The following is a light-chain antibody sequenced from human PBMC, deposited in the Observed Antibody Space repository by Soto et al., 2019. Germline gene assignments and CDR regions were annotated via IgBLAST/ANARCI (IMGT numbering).Light chain of an antibody. CDR1: SGHSSYA. Sequence: QSVLTQSPSASASLGASVKLTCTLSSGHSSYAIAWHQQQPEKGPRYLMKLNSDGSHSKGDGIPDRFSGSSSGAERYLIISSLQSEDEADYYCQTGGTGIHVFGTGTKVTVL. CDR3: QTGGTGIHV. CDR2: LNSDGSH. V-gene: IGLV4-69*01. J-gene: IGLJ1*01.